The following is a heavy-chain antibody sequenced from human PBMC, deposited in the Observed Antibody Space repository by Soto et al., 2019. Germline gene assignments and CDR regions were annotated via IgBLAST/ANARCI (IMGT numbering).Heavy chain of an antibody. CDR2: ISYDGRNK. V-gene: IGHV3-30*18. Sequence: GGSLRLSCAASGFTFSSYGIHWVRQAPGKGLEWVAAISYDGRNKHFADSVKGRFTISRDNSKNTLYLQMNSLRPEDTAVYYCAKDQTRFLEWLLSFYYYYGMDVWGQGTTVTSP. J-gene: IGHJ6*02. D-gene: IGHD3-3*01. CDR3: AKDQTRFLEWLLSFYYYYGMDV. CDR1: GFTFSSYG.